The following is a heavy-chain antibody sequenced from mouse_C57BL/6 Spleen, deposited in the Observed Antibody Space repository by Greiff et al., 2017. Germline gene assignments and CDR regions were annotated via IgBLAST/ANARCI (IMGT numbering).Heavy chain of an antibody. D-gene: IGHD1-1*01. CDR3: ARQDYGSSCFDY. CDR2: INPNNGGT. J-gene: IGHJ2*01. V-gene: IGHV1-18*01. CDR1: GYTFTDYN. Sequence: EVQLQQSGPELVKPGASVKIPCKASGYTFTDYNMDWVKQSHGKSLEWIGDINPNNGGTIYNQKFKGKATLTVDKSSSTAYMELRSLTFEDTAVXYCARQDYGSSCFDYWGQGTTLTVSS.